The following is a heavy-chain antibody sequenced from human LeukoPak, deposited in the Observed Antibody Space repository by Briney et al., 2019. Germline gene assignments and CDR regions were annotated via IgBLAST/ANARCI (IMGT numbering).Heavy chain of an antibody. Sequence: QPGGSLRLSCAASGFTFSSYWMGWVRQAPGKGLEWVANIKQDGSEKYYVDSVKGRFTISRDNAKNSLYLQMNSLRAEDTAVYYCARASLSSEDYFDYWGQGTLVTVSS. CDR3: ARASLSSEDYFDY. D-gene: IGHD6-19*01. V-gene: IGHV3-7*01. CDR2: IKQDGSEK. J-gene: IGHJ4*02. CDR1: GFTFSSYW.